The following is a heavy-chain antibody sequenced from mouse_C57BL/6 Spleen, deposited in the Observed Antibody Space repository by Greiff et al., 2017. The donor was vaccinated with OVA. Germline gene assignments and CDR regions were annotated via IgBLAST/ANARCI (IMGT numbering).Heavy chain of an antibody. CDR2: IDPADGET. D-gene: IGHD5-5*01. Sequence: VQLQQSGAELVKPGASVKLSCTASGFNINDYCMHWVKQRTGKGLEWIGRIDPADGETKYAPKFQGKATIPADTSSNTTYLQLSSLTAEDTAVYYCARGLPYFYFGCWGTGTTVTVSS. CDR1: GFNINDYC. J-gene: IGHJ1*03. V-gene: IGHV14-2*01. CDR3: ARGLPYFYFGC.